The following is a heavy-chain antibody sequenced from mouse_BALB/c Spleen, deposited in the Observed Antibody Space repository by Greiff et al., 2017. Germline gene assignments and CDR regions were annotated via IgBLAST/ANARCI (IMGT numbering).Heavy chain of an antibody. CDR1: GYTFTSYW. CDR2: IAPGSGST. V-gene: IGHV1S41*01. CDR3: ARGDYYGSSNCFDY. J-gene: IGHJ2*01. Sequence: DLVKPGASVKLSCKASGYTFTSYWINWIKQRPGQGLEWIGRIAPGSGSTYYNEMFKGKATLTVDTSSSTAYIQLSSLSSEDSAVYFCARGDYYGSSNCFDYWGQGTTLTVSS. D-gene: IGHD1-1*01.